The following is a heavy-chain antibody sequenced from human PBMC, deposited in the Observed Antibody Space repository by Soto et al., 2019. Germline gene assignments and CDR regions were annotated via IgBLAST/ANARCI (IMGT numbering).Heavy chain of an antibody. J-gene: IGHJ3*02. CDR3: ARLGRNYDSSCYYIIGAFDI. Sequence: SETRSLTCTVCGGSISSSSYYGAWSRQPPGWGLEWIGSIYYSGSTYYNPSLKSRVTISVDTSKNQFSLKLSSVTAADTAVYYCARLGRNYDSSCYYIIGAFDIWGQGTMVTVSS. D-gene: IGHD3-22*01. CDR2: IYYSGST. V-gene: IGHV4-39*01. CDR1: GGSISSSSYY.